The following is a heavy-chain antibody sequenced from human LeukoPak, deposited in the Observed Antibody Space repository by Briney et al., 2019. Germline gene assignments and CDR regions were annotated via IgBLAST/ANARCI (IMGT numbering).Heavy chain of an antibody. V-gene: IGHV3-74*01. CDR2: INSDGSST. CDR1: GFTFSSYW. D-gene: IGHD5-12*01. CDR3: AVERSGYDSYLDY. Sequence: GGSLRLSCAASGFTFSSYWMHWVRQAPGKGLVWVSRINSDGSSTSYADSVKGRFTISRDNAKNTLYLQMNSLRAEDTAAYYCAVERSGYDSYLDYWGQGTLVTVSS. J-gene: IGHJ4*02.